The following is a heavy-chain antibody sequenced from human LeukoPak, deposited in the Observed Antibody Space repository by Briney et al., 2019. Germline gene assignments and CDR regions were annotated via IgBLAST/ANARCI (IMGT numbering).Heavy chain of an antibody. D-gene: IGHD5-18*01. J-gene: IGHJ4*02. CDR1: VRTFSSYA. V-gene: IGHV1-69*05. CDR3: ARDVSDTSMVIGSVIFDY. CDR2: IIPILGTT. Sequence: SVKVSCKASVRTFSSYAISWVRHAPGQGLECMGGIIPILGTTNYAQKSQHRVKITTDDTTSTAYTVLSSLRSEDTAVYYCARDVSDTSMVIGSVIFDYWGQGTLVTVSS.